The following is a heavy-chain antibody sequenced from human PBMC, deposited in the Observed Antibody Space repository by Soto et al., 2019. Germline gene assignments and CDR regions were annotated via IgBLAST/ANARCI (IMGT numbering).Heavy chain of an antibody. V-gene: IGHV2-5*02. Sequence: SGPTLVNPTQTLTLTCTFSGFSLSTSGVGVGWIRQPPGKALEWLALIYWDDDKRYSPSLKSRLTITKDTSKNQVVLTMTNMDPVYTATYYCAHSSIAARRGVLDWFDPWGQGTLVTVSS. CDR1: GFSLSTSGVG. J-gene: IGHJ5*02. D-gene: IGHD6-6*01. CDR3: AHSSIAARRGVLDWFDP. CDR2: IYWDDDK.